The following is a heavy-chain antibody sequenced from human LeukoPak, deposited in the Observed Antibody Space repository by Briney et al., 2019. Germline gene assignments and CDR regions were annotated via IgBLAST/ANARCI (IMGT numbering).Heavy chain of an antibody. V-gene: IGHV3-23*01. CDR2: ISGCGVST. Sequence: GGALRLSCAASGFTFSSYAMSWVRQAPGKGLEGVSAISGCGVSTYYADSVNGRFTISRHNSKNTLNLQMNSLSAEDTAVYYCATFQRYYYDSSGSHHDYWGTGTLVTASS. CDR3: ATFQRYYYDSSGSHHDY. J-gene: IGHJ4*02. CDR1: GFTFSSYA. D-gene: IGHD3-22*01.